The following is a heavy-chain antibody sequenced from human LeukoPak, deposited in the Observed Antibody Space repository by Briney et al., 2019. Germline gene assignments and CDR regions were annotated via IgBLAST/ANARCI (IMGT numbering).Heavy chain of an antibody. D-gene: IGHD3-22*01. CDR1: GLTFSSYA. CDR2: ISGSVGST. Sequence: GGSLRLSCAASGLTFSSYAMSWVRQPPRKGLEWVSAISGSVGSTYYPDSVKGRFTISRDNPKNTLYLQMNSLRAEDTAVYYCANKVPYYYDSSGYYDNAFDIWGQGTMVTVSS. J-gene: IGHJ3*02. V-gene: IGHV3-23*01. CDR3: ANKVPYYYDSSGYYDNAFDI.